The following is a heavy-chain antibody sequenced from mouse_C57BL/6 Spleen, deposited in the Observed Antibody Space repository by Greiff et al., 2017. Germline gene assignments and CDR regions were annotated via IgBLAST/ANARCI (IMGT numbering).Heavy chain of an antibody. CDR1: GFTFSDYY. V-gene: IGHV5-16*01. J-gene: IGHJ2*01. CDR2: INYDGSST. Sequence: EVKVVESEGGLVQPGSSMKLSCTASGFTFSDYYMAWVRQVPEKGLEWVANINYDGSSTYYLDSLKSRFIISRDNAKNILYLQMSSLKSEDTATYYCAREGHSNYGYFDDWGKGTTLTVSS. CDR3: AREGHSNYGYFDD. D-gene: IGHD2-5*01.